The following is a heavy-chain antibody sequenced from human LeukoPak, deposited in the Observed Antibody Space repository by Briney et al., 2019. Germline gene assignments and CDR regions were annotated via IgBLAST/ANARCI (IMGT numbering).Heavy chain of an antibody. D-gene: IGHD1-20*01. V-gene: IGHV4-59*01. J-gene: IGHJ4*02. CDR2: IYYSGST. CDR1: GGSISSYY. CDR3: AREWDNWNGRGFDY. Sequence: PSETLSLTCTVSGGSISSYYWSWIRQPPGKGLEWIGYIYYSGSTNYNPSLKSRVTISVDTSKNQFSLKLSSVTAADTAVYYCAREWDNWNGRGFDYWGQGTLVTVSS.